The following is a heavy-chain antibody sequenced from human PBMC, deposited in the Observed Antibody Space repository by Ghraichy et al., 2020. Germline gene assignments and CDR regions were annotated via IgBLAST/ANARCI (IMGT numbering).Heavy chain of an antibody. J-gene: IGHJ3*02. D-gene: IGHD3-22*01. CDR3: ARDNGAYYDSSGQDAFDI. CDR1: GFTVSSNY. CDR2: IYSGGST. V-gene: IGHV3-66*01. Sequence: GGSLRLSCAASGFTVSSNYMSWVRQAPGKGLEWVSVIYSGGSTYYADSVKGRFTISRDNSKNTLYLQMNSLRAEDTAVYYCARDNGAYYDSSGQDAFDIWGQGNPGHRLL.